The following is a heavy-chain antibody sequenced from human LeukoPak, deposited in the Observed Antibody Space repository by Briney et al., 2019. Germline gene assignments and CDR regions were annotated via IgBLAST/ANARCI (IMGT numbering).Heavy chain of an antibody. CDR3: ARDTGIVGAPDAFDI. CDR2: IRYDGSNK. D-gene: IGHD1-26*01. CDR1: GFTFSSYG. V-gene: IGHV3-30*02. Sequence: GGSLRLSCAASGFTFSSYGMHWVRQAPGKGLEWVAFIRYDGSNKYYADPVKGRFTISRDNAKNSLYLQMNSLRAEDTAVYYCARDTGIVGAPDAFDIWGQGTMVTVSS. J-gene: IGHJ3*02.